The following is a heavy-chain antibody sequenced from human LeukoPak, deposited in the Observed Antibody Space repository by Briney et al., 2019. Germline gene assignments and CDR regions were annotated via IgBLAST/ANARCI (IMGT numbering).Heavy chain of an antibody. CDR1: GFTFSSYG. Sequence: GRSLRLSCAASGFTFSSYGMHWVRQAPGKGLEWVAVISYDGSNKYYADSVKGRFTISRDNSKNTLYLQMNSLRAEDTAVYYCARESIAAAGTNAFDIWGQGTMVTVSS. J-gene: IGHJ3*02. CDR2: ISYDGSNK. CDR3: ARESIAAAGTNAFDI. V-gene: IGHV3-30*19. D-gene: IGHD6-13*01.